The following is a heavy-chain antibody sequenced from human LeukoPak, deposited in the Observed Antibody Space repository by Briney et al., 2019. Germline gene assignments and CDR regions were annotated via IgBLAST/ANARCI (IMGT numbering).Heavy chain of an antibody. J-gene: IGHJ2*01. CDR3: AGTYYYDSSGYYYWYFDL. CDR1: GGSISGYY. CDR2: IYYSGGT. V-gene: IGHV4-59*01. Sequence: SETLSLTCTVSGGSISGYYWSWIRQPPGTGLEWIGHIYYSGGTNYNPSLKSRVTISVDTSKNQYSLKLSSVTAADTAVYYCAGTYYYDSSGYYYWYFDLWGRGTLVTVSS. D-gene: IGHD3-22*01.